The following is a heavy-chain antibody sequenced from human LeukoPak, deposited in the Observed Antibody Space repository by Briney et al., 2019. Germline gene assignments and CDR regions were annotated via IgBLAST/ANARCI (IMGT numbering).Heavy chain of an antibody. CDR3: ARGTTGTTKFDY. D-gene: IGHD1-1*01. CDR2: ISYDGSNK. Sequence: PGRSLRLSCAASGFTFSSYAMHWVRQALGKGLEWVAVISYDGSNKYYADSVKGRFTISRDNSKNTLYLQMNSLRAEDTAVYYCARGTTGTTKFDYWGQGTLVTVSS. CDR1: GFTFSSYA. V-gene: IGHV3-30-3*01. J-gene: IGHJ4*02.